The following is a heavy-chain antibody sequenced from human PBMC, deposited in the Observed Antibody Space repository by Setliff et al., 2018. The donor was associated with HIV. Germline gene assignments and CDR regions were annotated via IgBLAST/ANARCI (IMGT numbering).Heavy chain of an antibody. V-gene: IGHV1-46*01. J-gene: IGHJ4*02. CDR2: IYPGGARR. D-gene: IGHD4-17*01. CDR3: ARTDYGGNSGGNYFDY. Sequence: ASVKVSCKASGYTFTNYYMHWVRQAPGQGLEWMGIIYPGGARRSYAQKFQGRVTMTTDTATSTAYMEVRSLRSDDTAVYYCARTDYGGNSGGNYFDYWGQGSLVTVSS. CDR1: GYTFTNYY.